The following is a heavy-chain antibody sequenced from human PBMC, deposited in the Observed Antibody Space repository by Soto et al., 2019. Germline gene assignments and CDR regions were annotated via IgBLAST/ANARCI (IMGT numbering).Heavy chain of an antibody. CDR1: GFTFSSYA. CDR2: ISGSGGST. J-gene: IGHJ3*02. CDR3: AKGGGYYDLLTGYYAGDAFDI. D-gene: IGHD3-9*01. V-gene: IGHV3-23*01. Sequence: LRLSCAASGFTFSSYAMSWVRQAPGKGLEWVSAISGSGGSTYYADSVKGRFTISRDNSKNTLYLQMNSLRAEDTAVYYCAKGGGYYDLLTGYYAGDAFDIWGQGTMVTV.